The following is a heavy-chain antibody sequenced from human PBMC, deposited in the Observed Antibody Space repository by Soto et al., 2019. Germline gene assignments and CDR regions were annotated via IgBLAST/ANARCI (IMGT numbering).Heavy chain of an antibody. CDR2: INHSGST. J-gene: IGHJ4*02. CDR1: GGSFSGYY. Sequence: PSETLSLTCAVYGGSFSGYYWSWIRQPPGKGLEWIGEINHSGSTNYNPSLKSRVTISVDTSKNQFSLKLSSVTAADTAVYYCAREYCSGGSCYSYGYWGQGTLVTVS. V-gene: IGHV4-34*01. D-gene: IGHD2-15*01. CDR3: AREYCSGGSCYSYGY.